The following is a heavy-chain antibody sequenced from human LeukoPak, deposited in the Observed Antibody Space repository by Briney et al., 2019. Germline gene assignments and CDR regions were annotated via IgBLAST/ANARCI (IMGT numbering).Heavy chain of an antibody. D-gene: IGHD1-1*01. Sequence: SQTLSLTCTVSGGSISSGGYYWSWIRQPPGKGLEWIGHIQHSGGTYYSPSLRSRVTMSLDRSKNQFSLNLSSATAADTAVYYCARDANDAGFDYWGQGTLVTVSS. CDR1: GGSISSGGYY. CDR3: ARDANDAGFDY. CDR2: IQHSGGT. V-gene: IGHV4-30-2*01. J-gene: IGHJ4*02.